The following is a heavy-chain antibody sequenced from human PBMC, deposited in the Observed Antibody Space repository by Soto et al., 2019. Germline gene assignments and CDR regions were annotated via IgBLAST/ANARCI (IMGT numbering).Heavy chain of an antibody. J-gene: IGHJ5*02. V-gene: IGHV4-30-4*01. CDR1: GGSISSGDYY. CDR2: IYYSGST. Sequence: SETLSLTYTVSGGSISSGDYYWSWIRQPPGKGLEWIGYIYYSGSTYYNPSLKSRVTISVDTSKNQFSLKLSSVTAADTAVYYCARYSSGWPHRGFDPWGQGTLVTVSS. D-gene: IGHD6-19*01. CDR3: ARYSSGWPHRGFDP.